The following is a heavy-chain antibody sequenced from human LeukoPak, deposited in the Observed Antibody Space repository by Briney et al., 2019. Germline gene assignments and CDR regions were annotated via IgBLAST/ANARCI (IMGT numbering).Heavy chain of an antibody. D-gene: IGHD4-17*01. Sequence: GGSLRLSCAASGFTFSSYEMNWVRQAPGKGLEWVSYISSSGSTIYYADSVKGRFTISRDNAKNSLYLQMNSLRAEDTAVYYCAREGYYGDYDLDYWGQGTLVTVSS. CDR2: ISSSGSTI. CDR3: AREGYYGDYDLDY. J-gene: IGHJ4*02. V-gene: IGHV3-48*03. CDR1: GFTFSSYE.